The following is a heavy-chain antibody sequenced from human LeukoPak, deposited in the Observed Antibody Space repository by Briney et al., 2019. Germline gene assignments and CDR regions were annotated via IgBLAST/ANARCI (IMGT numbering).Heavy chain of an antibody. D-gene: IGHD3-22*01. CDR3: ARDGEYYYDSSGYNYYYYYMDV. Sequence: GGTLRLSCAASGFTFSSYGMSWVRQAPGKGLEWVSSISSSSSYIYYADSVKGRFTISRDNAKNSLYLQMNSLRAEDTAVYYCARDGEYYYDSSGYNYYYYYMDVWGKGTTVTISS. CDR1: GFTFSSYG. V-gene: IGHV3-21*01. J-gene: IGHJ6*03. CDR2: ISSSSSYI.